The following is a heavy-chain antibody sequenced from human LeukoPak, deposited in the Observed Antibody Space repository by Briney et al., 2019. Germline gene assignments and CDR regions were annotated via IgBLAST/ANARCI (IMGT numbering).Heavy chain of an antibody. Sequence: GGSLRPSCAASGFNLSTYGMHWVRQAPGKGLEWVADIWYDGNNKFYADSVKGRFTISRDNSKNTVHLQMYSLRDEDTAVYYCAAAYGEGWFDPWGQGTQVPVSS. CDR3: AAAYGEGWFDP. J-gene: IGHJ5*02. CDR2: IWYDGNNK. V-gene: IGHV3-33*01. CDR1: GFNLSTYG. D-gene: IGHD4-17*01.